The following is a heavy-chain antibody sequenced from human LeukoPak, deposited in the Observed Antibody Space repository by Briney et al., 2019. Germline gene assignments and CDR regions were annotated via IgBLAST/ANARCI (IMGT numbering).Heavy chain of an antibody. CDR3: ASKWGYYYYMDV. V-gene: IGHV4-34*01. D-gene: IGHD1-26*01. CDR1: GGSFSGYY. Sequence: PSETLSLTCAVYGGSFSGYYWSWIRQPPGKGLEWIGEINHSGSTNYNPSLKSRVTISVDTSKNQFSLKLSSVTAADTAVYYCASKWGYYYYMDVWGKGTTVTVSS. CDR2: INHSGST. J-gene: IGHJ6*03.